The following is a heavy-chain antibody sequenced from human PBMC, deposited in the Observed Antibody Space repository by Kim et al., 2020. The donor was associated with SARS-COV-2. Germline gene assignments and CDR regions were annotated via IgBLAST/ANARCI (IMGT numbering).Heavy chain of an antibody. V-gene: IGHV1-18*01. D-gene: IGHD5-18*01. CDR1: GYTFTNYG. CDR2: ISVYNGDT. CDR3: ARQNTLKSFDW. Sequence: ASVKVSCKASGYTFTNYGIAWVRQAPGQGLQWMGWISVYNGDTKYAQKFQGRLTMTTDTSTSTAYMELRSLTSDDTAVYYCARQNTLKSFDWSGQGTLVIVSS. J-gene: IGHJ4*02.